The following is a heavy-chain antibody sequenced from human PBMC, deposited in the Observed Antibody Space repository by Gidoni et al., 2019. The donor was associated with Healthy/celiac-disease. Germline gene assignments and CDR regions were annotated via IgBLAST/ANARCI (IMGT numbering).Heavy chain of an antibody. Sequence: EVQLVESGGGLVQPGGSLRLSCAASGFTVSSNYMSWVRQAPGKGLEWVSVIYSGGSTYNADSVKGRFTISRDNSKNTLYLQMNSLRAEDTAVYYCARDPDSGSRQDYWGQGTLVTVSS. J-gene: IGHJ4*02. CDR1: GFTVSSNY. V-gene: IGHV3-66*01. CDR2: IYSGGST. CDR3: ARDPDSGSRQDY. D-gene: IGHD6-19*01.